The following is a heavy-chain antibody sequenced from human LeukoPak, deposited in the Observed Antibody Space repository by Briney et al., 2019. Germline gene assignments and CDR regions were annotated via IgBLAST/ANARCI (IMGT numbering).Heavy chain of an antibody. J-gene: IGHJ6*02. CDR1: GGSFSGYY. V-gene: IGHV4-34*01. CDR2: INHSGST. D-gene: IGHD3-22*01. Sequence: SETLSLTCAVYGGSFSGYYWSWIRQPPGKGLEWIGEINHSGSTNYNPSLKSRVTISVDTSKNQFSLKLSSVTAADTAVYYCARGYDSSGYYYYGMDVWGQGTTVTVSS. CDR3: ARGYDSSGYYYYGMDV.